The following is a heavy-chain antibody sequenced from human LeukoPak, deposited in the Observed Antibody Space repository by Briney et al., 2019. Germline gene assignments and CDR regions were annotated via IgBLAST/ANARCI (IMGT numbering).Heavy chain of an antibody. J-gene: IGHJ4*02. V-gene: IGHV4-34*01. CDR2: INHSGST. Sequence: SETLSLTCAVYGGSFSGYYWSWIRQPPGKGLEWIGEINHSGSTNYNPSLKSRVTISVDTSKNQFSLKLSSVTAADTAVYYCARSPLWRLRYFDYWGQGTLVTVSS. CDR1: GGSFSGYY. D-gene: IGHD3-10*01. CDR3: ARSPLWRLRYFDY.